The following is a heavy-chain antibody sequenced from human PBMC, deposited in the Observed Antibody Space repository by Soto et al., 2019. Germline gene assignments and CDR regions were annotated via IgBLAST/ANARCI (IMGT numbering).Heavy chain of an antibody. CDR2: IRSKAYGGTT. J-gene: IGHJ3*02. D-gene: IGHD2-15*01. CDR1: GFTFGDYA. V-gene: IGHV3-49*03. Sequence: PGWSLRLSCTASGFTFGDYAMSLFRQAPGKGLEWGGFIRSKAYGGTTEYAASVKGRFTISRDDSKSIAYLQMNSLKTEDTAVYYCTRDPNPYCSGGSCYSQDAFDICGKGTMVTVSS. CDR3: TRDPNPYCSGGSCYSQDAFDI.